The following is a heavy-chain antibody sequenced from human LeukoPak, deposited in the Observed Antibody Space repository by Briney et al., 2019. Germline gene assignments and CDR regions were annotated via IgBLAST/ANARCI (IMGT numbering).Heavy chain of an antibody. D-gene: IGHD3-3*01. Sequence: ASVKVSCKASGYTFTSYGISWVRQAPGQGLEWMGWISAYNGNTNYAQKLQGRVTMTTDASTSTAYMELRSLRSDDTAVYYCARRFLEDSEDDYWGQGTLVTVSS. J-gene: IGHJ4*02. CDR3: ARRFLEDSEDDY. CDR2: ISAYNGNT. CDR1: GYTFTSYG. V-gene: IGHV1-18*01.